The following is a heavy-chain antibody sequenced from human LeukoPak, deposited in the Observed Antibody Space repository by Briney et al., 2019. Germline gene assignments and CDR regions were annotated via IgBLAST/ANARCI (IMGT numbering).Heavy chain of an antibody. D-gene: IGHD1-7*01. Sequence: SETLSLTCAVYGGSFSNYYWSWIRQPPGKGRGWIGEINDSGRTNYNPSLMSRVTVSVDTSKNQFSLRLTSVTATDTAVYYCARRWNYGRNYYIDVWGKGATVSVSS. CDR1: GGSFSNYY. V-gene: IGHV4-34*01. CDR2: INDSGRT. CDR3: ARRWNYGRNYYIDV. J-gene: IGHJ6*03.